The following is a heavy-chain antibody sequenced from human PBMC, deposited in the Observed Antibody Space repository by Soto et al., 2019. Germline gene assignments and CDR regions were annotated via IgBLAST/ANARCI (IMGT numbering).Heavy chain of an antibody. D-gene: IGHD6-13*01. Sequence: ASVKVSCKASGYTFTSYAMHWVRQAPGQRLEWMGWINAGNGNTKYSQKFQGRVTITRDTSASTAYMELSSLRSEDTAVYYCARDREAAAGSPGYWGQGTLVTVSS. CDR3: ARDREAAAGSPGY. CDR2: INAGNGNT. J-gene: IGHJ4*02. CDR1: GYTFTSYA. V-gene: IGHV1-3*01.